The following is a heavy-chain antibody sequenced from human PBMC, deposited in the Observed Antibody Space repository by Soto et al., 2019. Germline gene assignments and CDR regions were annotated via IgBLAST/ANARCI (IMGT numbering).Heavy chain of an antibody. CDR2: INPNDGNT. CDR1: GYTFTSYY. D-gene: IGHD2-15*01. J-gene: IGHJ6*03. Sequence: ASVKVSCKASGYTFTSYYMHWVRQAPGQGLEWMGIINPNDGNTSYAQKLQGRVTMTTDTSTSTAYMELRSLRSDDTAVYYCARARYCSGGSCWGYYYYYMDVWGKGTTVTVSS. V-gene: IGHV1-46*01. CDR3: ARARYCSGGSCWGYYYYYMDV.